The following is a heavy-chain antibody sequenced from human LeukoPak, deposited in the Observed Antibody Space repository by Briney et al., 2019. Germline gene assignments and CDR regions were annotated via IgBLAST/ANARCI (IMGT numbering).Heavy chain of an antibody. V-gene: IGHV4-4*07. CDR1: GGSISSYY. D-gene: IGHD3-10*01. CDR3: ARENIDYGSGSYYSPNNWFDP. Sequence: SETLSLTCTVSGGSISSYYWSWIRQPAGKGLEWIGRIYTSGCTNYNPSLKSRVTMSVDTSKNQFSLKLSSVTAADTAVYYCARENIDYGSGSYYSPNNWFDPWGQGTLVTVSS. CDR2: IYTSGCT. J-gene: IGHJ5*02.